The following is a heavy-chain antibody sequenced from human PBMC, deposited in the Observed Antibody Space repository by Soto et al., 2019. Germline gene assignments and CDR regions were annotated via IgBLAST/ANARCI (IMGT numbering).Heavy chain of an antibody. CDR2: FYDSGNT. V-gene: IGHV4-61*01. CDR1: GGSVSSGSFY. J-gene: IGHJ6*02. D-gene: IGHD5-12*01. CDR3: AASAPPATNYYYAMDV. Sequence: PSETLSLTCTVSGGSVSSGSFYWSWIRRPPGKGLEWIGYFYDSGNTNYNPSLRSRVTMSVDTSKNQFSLKLSSVTAADTAVYYCAASAPPATNYYYAMDVWGQGTTVTVSS.